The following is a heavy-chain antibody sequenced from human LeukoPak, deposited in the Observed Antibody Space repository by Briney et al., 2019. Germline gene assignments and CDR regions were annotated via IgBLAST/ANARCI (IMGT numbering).Heavy chain of an antibody. D-gene: IGHD3-9*01. CDR3: ARVGDVLRYFDWFRVPYNWFDP. Sequence: ASVKVSCKDSGYSLPRYGIRLLRQAPGHALEWIGWISAYNGNTNYAQKLQGRVTMTTDTSTSTAYMELRSLRSDDTAVYYCARVGDVLRYFDWFRVPYNWFDPWGQGTLVTVSS. CDR1: GYSLPRYG. J-gene: IGHJ5*02. CDR2: ISAYNGNT. V-gene: IGHV1-18*04.